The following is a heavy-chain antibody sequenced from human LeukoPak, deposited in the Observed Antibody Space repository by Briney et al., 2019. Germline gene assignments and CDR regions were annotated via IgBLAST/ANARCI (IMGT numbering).Heavy chain of an antibody. CDR2: ISASGGRT. CDR3: TKKGESLVYYYMDV. D-gene: IGHD3-10*01. V-gene: IGHV3-23*01. Sequence: GGSQSLYCASSGFTFSTYAMSWVRQAPGKGLEWVAGISASGGRTYYADSVKGRFTISRDNSKNTVHVQMNSLRAEDTAVYYCTKKGESLVYYYMDVWGRGTTVTVSS. J-gene: IGHJ6*01. CDR1: GFTFSTYA.